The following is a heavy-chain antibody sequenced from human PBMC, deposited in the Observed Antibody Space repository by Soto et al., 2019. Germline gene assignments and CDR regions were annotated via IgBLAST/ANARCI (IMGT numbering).Heavy chain of an antibody. CDR3: ARDRGSIWFGELRRAWYYYMDV. CDR2: INPNSGGT. Sequence: ASVKVSCKASGYTFTGYYMHWVRQAPGQGLEWMGWINPNSGGTNYAQKFQGWVTMTRDTSISTAYMELSRLRSDDTAVYYCARDRGSIWFGELRRAWYYYMDVWGKGTTVTVSS. V-gene: IGHV1-2*04. J-gene: IGHJ6*03. CDR1: GYTFTGYY. D-gene: IGHD3-10*01.